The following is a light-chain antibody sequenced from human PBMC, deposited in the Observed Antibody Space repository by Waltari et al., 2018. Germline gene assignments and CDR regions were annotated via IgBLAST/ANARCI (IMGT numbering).Light chain of an antibody. CDR3: QQYNIYSPYT. V-gene: IGKV1-5*03. CDR1: QTISGW. J-gene: IGKJ2*01. CDR2: QAS. Sequence: DIQLTQSPSTLSASVGVRVTITCRASQTISGWLAWYQQQPGKAPKLLIFQASNLESGVPSRFSGSGSGTDFTLTISSLQPGDFATYYCQQYNIYSPYTFGQGTRLEI.